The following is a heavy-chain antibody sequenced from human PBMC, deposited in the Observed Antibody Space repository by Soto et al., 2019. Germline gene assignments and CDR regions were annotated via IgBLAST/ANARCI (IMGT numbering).Heavy chain of an antibody. CDR2: IYKSATT. V-gene: IGHV4-30-4*01. Sequence: PSETLSLTCSVSGDSISNLDYFWAWIRQPPGQALEYIGYIYKSATTYYNPSFESRVAISVDTSKSQFSLNVTSVTAADTALYFCARGRYCLTGRCFPNWFDSWGLGTLVTVSS. J-gene: IGHJ5*01. CDR1: GDSISNLDYF. D-gene: IGHD7-27*01. CDR3: ARGRYCLTGRCFPNWFDS.